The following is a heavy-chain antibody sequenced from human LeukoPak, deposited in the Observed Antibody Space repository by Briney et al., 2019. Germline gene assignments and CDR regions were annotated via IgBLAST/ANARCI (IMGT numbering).Heavy chain of an antibody. CDR2: ISGSGSGGST. CDR1: GFTFSSSA. CDR3: AKGVGGAGGYNRGNYRNY. Sequence: GGSLRLSCAASGFTFSSSAMSWVRQAPGKGLEWVSNISGSGSGGSTYYADSVKGRFTISRDNSKNTLYLQMNSLRAEDTAVYYCAKGVGGAGGYNRGNYRNYWGQGTLVTVSS. V-gene: IGHV3-23*01. D-gene: IGHD5-24*01. J-gene: IGHJ4*02.